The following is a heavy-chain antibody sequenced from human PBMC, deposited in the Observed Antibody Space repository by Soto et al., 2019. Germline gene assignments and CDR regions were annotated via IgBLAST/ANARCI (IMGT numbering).Heavy chain of an antibody. V-gene: IGHV4-4*02. J-gene: IGHJ6*04. D-gene: IGHD2-21*01. CDR1: GGSISSSNW. Sequence: QVPLPESGPGLVKPSGTLSLTCAVSGGSISSSNWCMWVRQPPGKGLEGIGEIYHSGRTNYNPSLKSQVTISVYESQKQFSLMLRSVTAADTAVYYCASVTGGDLGDGMDVGGKGTPVTVSS. CDR3: ASVTGGDLGDGMDV. CDR2: IYHSGRT.